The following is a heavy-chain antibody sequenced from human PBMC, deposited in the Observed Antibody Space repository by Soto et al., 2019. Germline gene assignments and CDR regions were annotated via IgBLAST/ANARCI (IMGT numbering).Heavy chain of an antibody. CDR1: GGTFSSYS. D-gene: IGHD2-21*01. CDR3: ARAIPDWLDP. CDR2: IIPISGTA. V-gene: IGHV1-69*01. Sequence: QVQLVQSGAELKKPGSSVKVSCKASGGTFSSYSVSWVRQAPGQGLEWMGGIIPISGTADYAQRFQGRVTITADESMTTAYMELDNLTSEDTAVYFCARAIPDWLDPWGQGNLVTVSS. J-gene: IGHJ5*02.